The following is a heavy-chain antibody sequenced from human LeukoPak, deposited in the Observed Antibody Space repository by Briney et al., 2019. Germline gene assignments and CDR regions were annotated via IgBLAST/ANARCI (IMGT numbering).Heavy chain of an antibody. CDR2: INPHSGGT. J-gene: IGHJ4*02. CDR1: GYTFTSYG. CDR3: ARESGREEDGYNWETFDY. Sequence: ASVKVSCKASGYTFTSYGISWVRQAPGQGLEWMGWINPHSGGTNYAQKFQGGVTMTRGTSITTAYMELSSLRSDDTAVYYCARESGREEDGYNWETFDYWGQGTLVTVSS. D-gene: IGHD5-24*01. V-gene: IGHV1-2*02.